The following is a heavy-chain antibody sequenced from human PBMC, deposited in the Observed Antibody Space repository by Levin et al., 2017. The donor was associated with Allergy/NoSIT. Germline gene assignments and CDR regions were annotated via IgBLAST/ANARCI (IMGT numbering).Heavy chain of an antibody. V-gene: IGHV4-31*03. CDR1: GGSISSGAYY. Sequence: SQSLSLTCSVSGGSISSGAYYWSWIRQHPGKGLEWIGYIYYSGSTYYNPSLRSRVTILVDTSKNHFSLNLPFVTAADTAVYYCARGRPAAALYFDQWGQGTLVTVSS. CDR2: IYYSGST. D-gene: IGHD2-2*01. J-gene: IGHJ4*02. CDR3: ARGRPAAALYFDQ.